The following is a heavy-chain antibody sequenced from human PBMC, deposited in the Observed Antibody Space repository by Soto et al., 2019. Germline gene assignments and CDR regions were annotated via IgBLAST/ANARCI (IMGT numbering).Heavy chain of an antibody. Sequence: PSETLSLTCTVSGGSISSSSYYWGWIRQPPGKGLEWIGNIYYSGSTNYNPSLKSRVTISVDTSKNQFSLKLSSVTAADTAVYYCAKVTTVVTHGNWFDPWGQGTLVTVSS. CDR2: IYYSGST. CDR1: GGSISSSSYY. V-gene: IGHV4-39*07. D-gene: IGHD4-17*01. J-gene: IGHJ5*02. CDR3: AKVTTVVTHGNWFDP.